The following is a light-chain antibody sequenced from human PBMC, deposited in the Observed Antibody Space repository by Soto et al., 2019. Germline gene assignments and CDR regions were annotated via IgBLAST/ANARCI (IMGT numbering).Light chain of an antibody. CDR3: SSYRSSSTLGV. J-gene: IGLJ2*01. V-gene: IGLV2-14*01. CDR2: DVR. CDR1: SSDVGGYNY. Sequence: QSALTQPASVSGSPGQSITISCTGTSSDVGGYNYVSWYQQHPGKAPKLMIYDVRNRPSGVSNRFSGSKSGNTASLTISGLQAEDEADYYCSSYRSSSTLGVFGGGTKLTVL.